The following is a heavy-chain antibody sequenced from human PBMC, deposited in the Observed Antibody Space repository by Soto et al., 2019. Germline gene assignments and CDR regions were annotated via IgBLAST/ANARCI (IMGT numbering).Heavy chain of an antibody. CDR3: ARLTPGYSSGWFIDY. V-gene: IGHV4-59*08. CDR2: IYYSGST. J-gene: IGHJ4*02. D-gene: IGHD6-19*01. CDR1: GGSISSYY. Sequence: SETLSLTCTVSGGSISSYYWNWIRQPPGKGLEWIGYIYYSGSTNYNPSLQSRVTISVDTSKNQFSLKLSSVTAADTAVYYSARLTPGYSSGWFIDYWGQGTLVTVSS.